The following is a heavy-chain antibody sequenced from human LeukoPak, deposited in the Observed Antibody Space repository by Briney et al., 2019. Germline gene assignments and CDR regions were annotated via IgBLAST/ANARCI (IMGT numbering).Heavy chain of an antibody. D-gene: IGHD3-22*01. Sequence: SWIRQHPGKGLEWIGYIYYSGSTYYNPSLKSRVTISVDTSKNQFSLKLSSVTAADTAVYYCARAHHPEYYYDSSGYYDWGQGTLVTVSS. V-gene: IGHV4-30-4*06. CDR2: IYYSGST. CDR3: ARAHHPEYYYDSSGYYD. J-gene: IGHJ4*02.